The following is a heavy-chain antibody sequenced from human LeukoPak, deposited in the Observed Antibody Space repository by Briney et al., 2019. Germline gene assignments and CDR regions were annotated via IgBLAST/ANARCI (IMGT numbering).Heavy chain of an antibody. CDR2: INHSGST. CDR1: GGSISSYY. V-gene: IGHV4-34*01. D-gene: IGHD3-3*01. CDR3: ARGHYDFWSGYHLNFDY. J-gene: IGHJ4*02. Sequence: PSETLSLTCTVSGGSISSYYWSWIRQPPGKGLEWIGEINHSGSTNYNPSLKSRVTISVDTSKNQFSLKLSAVTAADTAVYYCARGHYDFWSGYHLNFDYWGQGTLVTVSS.